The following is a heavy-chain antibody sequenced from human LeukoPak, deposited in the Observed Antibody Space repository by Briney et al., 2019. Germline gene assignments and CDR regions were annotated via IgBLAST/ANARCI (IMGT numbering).Heavy chain of an antibody. CDR2: VYYSGST. D-gene: IGHD2-15*01. V-gene: IGHV4-39*01. CDR1: GGSISTTGYY. J-gene: IGHJ3*02. Sequence: SETLSLTCTVSGGSISTTGYYWGWIRQPPGKGLEWIGNVYYSGSTFYNPSLKSRVTISADTSRNQFSLKLHSVTAADTAIYYCARHSRDCSGGACYWNPFDIWGQGSVITASS. CDR3: ARHSRDCSGGACYWNPFDI.